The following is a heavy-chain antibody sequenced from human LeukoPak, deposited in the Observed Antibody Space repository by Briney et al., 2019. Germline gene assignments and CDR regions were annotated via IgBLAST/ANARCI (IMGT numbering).Heavy chain of an antibody. V-gene: IGHV4-34*01. CDR3: ARGPLWFGELLRNWFDP. CDR1: GGSFSGYY. CDR2: INHSGST. Sequence: KPSETLSLTCAVYGGSFSGYYWSWIRQPPGKGLEWIGEINHSGSTNYNPSLKSRVTISVDTSKNQFSLKLSSVTAADTAVYYCARGPLWFGELLRNWFDPWGQGTLVTVSS. D-gene: IGHD3-10*01. J-gene: IGHJ5*02.